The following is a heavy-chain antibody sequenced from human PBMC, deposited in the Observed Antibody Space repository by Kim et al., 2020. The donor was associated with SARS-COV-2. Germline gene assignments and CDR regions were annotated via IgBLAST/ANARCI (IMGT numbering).Heavy chain of an antibody. J-gene: IGHJ4*02. Sequence: GGSLRLSCAASGFTFSSFVMSWVRQAPGKGLEWVSTITFSSSNTYYADSVKGRFTVSRDDSKNTLDLQMNSLRAEDTAFYYCAKKKDITSGSEKYYDYWGQGTLVTVSS. D-gene: IGHD3-10*01. V-gene: IGHV3-23*01. CDR2: ITFSSSNT. CDR3: AKKKDITSGSEKYYDY. CDR1: GFTFSSFV.